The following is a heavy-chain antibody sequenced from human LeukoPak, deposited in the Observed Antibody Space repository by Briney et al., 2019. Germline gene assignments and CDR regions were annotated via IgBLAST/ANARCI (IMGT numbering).Heavy chain of an antibody. CDR3: ASHVTMKYYFDY. Sequence: PSETLSLTCTVSGGSISSYYWSWIRQPPGKGLEWIGYIYYSGSTNYNPSLKSRVTISVDTSKNQFSLKLSSVTSADTAVYYCASHVTMKYYFDYWGQGTLVTVSS. V-gene: IGHV4-59*08. CDR2: IYYSGST. CDR1: GGSISSYY. J-gene: IGHJ4*02. D-gene: IGHD3-22*01.